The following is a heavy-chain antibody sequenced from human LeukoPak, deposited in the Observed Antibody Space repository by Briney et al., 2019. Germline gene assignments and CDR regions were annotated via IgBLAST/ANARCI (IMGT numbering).Heavy chain of an antibody. J-gene: IGHJ4*02. CDR3: ARDRRSGIAAAGRTSYFDY. CDR1: GFTLNNAW. Sequence: GGSLRLSCAASGFTLNNAWMSWVRQAPGKGLEWLGRIKRETDGRTIDYAAPVKGRFTISRDNAKNSLYLQMNSLRAEDTAVYYCARDRRSGIAAAGRTSYFDYWGQGTLVTVSS. V-gene: IGHV3-15*01. D-gene: IGHD6-13*01. CDR2: IKRETDGRTI.